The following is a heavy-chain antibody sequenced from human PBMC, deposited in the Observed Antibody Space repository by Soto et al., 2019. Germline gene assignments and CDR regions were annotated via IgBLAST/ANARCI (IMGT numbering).Heavy chain of an antibody. Sequence: ASVKVSCKASGYTFTSYYMHRVRQAPGQGLEWMGIINPSGGSTSYAQKFQGRVTMTRDTSTSTVYMELSSLRSEDTAVYYCAITPMTTYYYYYGMDVWGQGTTVTVSS. CDR1: GYTFTSYY. CDR2: INPSGGST. J-gene: IGHJ6*02. CDR3: AITPMTTYYYYYGMDV. V-gene: IGHV1-46*01. D-gene: IGHD4-17*01.